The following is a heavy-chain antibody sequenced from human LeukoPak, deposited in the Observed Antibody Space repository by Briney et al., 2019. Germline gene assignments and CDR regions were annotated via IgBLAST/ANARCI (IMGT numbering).Heavy chain of an antibody. J-gene: IGHJ5*02. Sequence: GGSLRLSCAASGFTFSSYWMSWVRQAPGKGLEWVATIRQDGSQKYYVDSVKGRFTISRDNAKNTLYLQMNSLRAEDTAVYYCASLWFGEPRWDWFDPWGQGTLVTVSS. V-gene: IGHV3-7*01. D-gene: IGHD3-10*01. CDR2: IRQDGSQK. CDR3: ASLWFGEPRWDWFDP. CDR1: GFTFSSYW.